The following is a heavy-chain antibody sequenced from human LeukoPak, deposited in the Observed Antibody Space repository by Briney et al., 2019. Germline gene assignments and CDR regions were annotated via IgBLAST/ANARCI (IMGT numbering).Heavy chain of an antibody. CDR1: GDSVSSNSAA. CDR2: TYYRSKWYN. V-gene: IGHV6-1*01. D-gene: IGHD2-15*01. Sequence: SQTLSLTCAISGDSVSSNSAAWNWIRQSPSRGLEWLGRTYYRSKWYNEYAQSMKSRITINADTSKNQFSLQLNSVTPEDTAVYYCATDIVVVAATVDYWGQGTLVTVSS. CDR3: ATDIVVVAATVDY. J-gene: IGHJ4*02.